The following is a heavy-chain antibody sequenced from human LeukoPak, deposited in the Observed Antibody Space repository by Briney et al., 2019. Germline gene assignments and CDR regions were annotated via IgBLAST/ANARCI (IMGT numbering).Heavy chain of an antibody. CDR3: ARDGGRWYYGMDV. Sequence: ASVKVSCKASGYTFTGYYMHWVRQAPGQGLEWMGWISAYNGNTNYAQKLQGRVTMTTDTSTSTAYMELRSLRSDDTAVYYCARDGGRWYYGMDVWGQGTTVTVSS. J-gene: IGHJ6*02. CDR1: GYTFTGYY. CDR2: ISAYNGNT. D-gene: IGHD3-16*01. V-gene: IGHV1-18*04.